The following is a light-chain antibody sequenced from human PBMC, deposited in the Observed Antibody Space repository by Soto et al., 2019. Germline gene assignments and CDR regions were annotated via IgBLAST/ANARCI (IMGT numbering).Light chain of an antibody. J-gene: IGKJ5*01. CDR2: DAY. CDR3: QQRHMWPIT. CDR1: QSFRGL. Sequence: EVVLTQSPVTLSLSPGERATLSCRASQSFRGLLAWYQQKPGQAPRLLIYDAYNRATGIPPRFSVRGSGTDFTLTISSLEPEDSAVYYGQQRHMWPITFGQGTRLEIK. V-gene: IGKV3-11*01.